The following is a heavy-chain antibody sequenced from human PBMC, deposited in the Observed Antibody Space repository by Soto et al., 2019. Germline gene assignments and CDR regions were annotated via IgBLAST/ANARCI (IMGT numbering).Heavy chain of an antibody. V-gene: IGHV4-30-2*01. CDR3: TTDVWLYTGIDY. CDR1: GVSISSGGYS. CDR2: NYHSGST. Sequence: SETLSLTCAVSGVSISSGGYSWSWIRQPPGKGLEWIGYNYHSGSTYYNPSLKSRVTISVDRSKNQFSLKLSSVTAADTAVYYCTTDVWLYTGIDYWGQGTLVTVSS. D-gene: IGHD3-16*01. J-gene: IGHJ4*02.